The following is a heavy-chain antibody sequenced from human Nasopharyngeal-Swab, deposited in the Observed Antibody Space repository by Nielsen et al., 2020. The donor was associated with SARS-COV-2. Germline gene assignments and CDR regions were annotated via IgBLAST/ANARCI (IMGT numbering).Heavy chain of an antibody. D-gene: IGHD5-12*01. J-gene: IGHJ4*02. Sequence: GGSLRLSCAASGFTFSSYGMHWVRQAPGKGLEWVAVIWYDGSNKYYADSVKGRFTISRDNSKNTLYLQMNSLRAEDTAVYYCARGEHDYELDYWGQGTLVTVSS. CDR2: IWYDGSNK. CDR3: ARGEHDYELDY. V-gene: IGHV3-33*01. CDR1: GFTFSSYG.